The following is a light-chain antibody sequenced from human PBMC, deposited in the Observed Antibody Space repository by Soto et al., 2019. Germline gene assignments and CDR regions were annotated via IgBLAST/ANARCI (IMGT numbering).Light chain of an antibody. CDR2: GAY. CDR3: QQYNDWPLT. CDR1: QSVSSN. Sequence: ETVMTQSPATLSASPGQSATLSCGASQSVSSNLGWYQLKPGQAPRLLLYGAYTRATGVAARFSGTWSGAEFTLTISSRHSEDLAVYSCQQYNDWPLTFGGGPKVAIK. J-gene: IGKJ4*01. V-gene: IGKV3-15*01.